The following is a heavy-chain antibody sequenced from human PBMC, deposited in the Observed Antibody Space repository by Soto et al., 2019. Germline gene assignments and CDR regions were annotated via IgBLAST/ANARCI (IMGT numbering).Heavy chain of an antibody. Sequence: PGGSLRLSCAASGFTFSSYWMHWVRQAPGKGLVWVSRMNNDGSYTIYAESVKGRFTFSRDNAKNTLYLQMNSLRAEDTAVYYCARDISYYDILTGYFPNYFDYWGQGTLVTVSS. CDR3: ARDISYYDILTGYFPNYFDY. V-gene: IGHV3-74*01. D-gene: IGHD3-9*01. J-gene: IGHJ4*02. CDR1: GFTFSSYW. CDR2: MNNDGSYT.